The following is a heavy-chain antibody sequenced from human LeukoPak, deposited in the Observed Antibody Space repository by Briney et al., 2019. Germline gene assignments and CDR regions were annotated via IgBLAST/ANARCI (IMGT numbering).Heavy chain of an antibody. CDR2: IYHGGST. Sequence: SGTLSLTCAVSGGSISNSHWWSWVRQPPRKGLEWIGEIYHGGSTNFNPSLKSRVTISVDRSNNQFSLRLTSVTAADTAVYYCARGEEHGSGTVHFDYWGQGTLVTVFS. CDR3: ARGEEHGSGTVHFDY. D-gene: IGHD3-10*01. J-gene: IGHJ4*02. CDR1: GGSISNSHW. V-gene: IGHV4-4*02.